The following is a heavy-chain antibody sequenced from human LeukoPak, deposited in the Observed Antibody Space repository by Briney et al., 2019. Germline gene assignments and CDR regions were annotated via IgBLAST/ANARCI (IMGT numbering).Heavy chain of an antibody. Sequence: SETLSLTCAVSGGSISSSNWWIWFRQPPGKGLEWIGEIYHSGGGGTNYNPSLKSRATISIDNAKNQFSLKVRSVTAADTAVYFCARDNPRTTGYSSGSSFDFWGQGTLVTVSS. J-gene: IGHJ4*02. V-gene: IGHV4-4*02. CDR3: ARDNPRTTGYSSGSSFDF. D-gene: IGHD6-19*01. CDR1: GGSISSSNW. CDR2: IYHSGGGGT.